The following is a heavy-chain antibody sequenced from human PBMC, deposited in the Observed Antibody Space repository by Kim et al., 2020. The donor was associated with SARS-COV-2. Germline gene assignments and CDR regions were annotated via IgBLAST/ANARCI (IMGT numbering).Heavy chain of an antibody. CDR1: GFTFSSYA. D-gene: IGHD2-2*02. Sequence: GGYLRLSCAASGFTFSSYAMHWVRQAPGKGLEWVAVISYDGSNKYYADSVKGRFTISRDNSKNTLYLQMNSLRAEDTAEYYCARGAGMTAIPFVAFYYGMDVWGQGTTVTVSS. J-gene: IGHJ6*02. CDR2: ISYDGSNK. V-gene: IGHV3-30*04. CDR3: ARGAGMTAIPFVAFYYGMDV.